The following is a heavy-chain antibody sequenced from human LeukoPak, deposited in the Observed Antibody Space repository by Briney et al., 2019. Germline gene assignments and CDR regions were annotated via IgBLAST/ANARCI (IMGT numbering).Heavy chain of an antibody. D-gene: IGHD4-23*01. CDR3: TTLNTVARTP. CDR1: GFTFSSYS. J-gene: IGHJ4*02. CDR2: IKTKVDGGTT. V-gene: IGHV3-15*01. Sequence: GGSLRLSCAASGFTFSSYSMNWVRQAPGKGLEWVGRIKTKVDGGTTEYAAPVKGRFTISRDDSKNTVYLQMNSLKTEDTAVYYCTTLNTVARTPWGQGTLVTVSS.